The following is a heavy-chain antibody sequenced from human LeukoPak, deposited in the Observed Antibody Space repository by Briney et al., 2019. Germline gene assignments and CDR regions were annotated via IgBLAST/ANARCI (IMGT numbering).Heavy chain of an antibody. J-gene: IGHJ4*02. CDR1: GGSISSYY. D-gene: IGHD6-13*01. V-gene: IGHV4-4*07. CDR3: ARDTAAAGTLFDY. Sequence: SETLSLTCTVSGGSISSYYWGWIRQPAGKGLEWIGRIYTSGSNNYNPSLKSRVTMSVDTSSNQFSLKLSSVTAADTAVYYCARDTAAAGTLFDYWGQGTLVTVSS. CDR2: IYTSGSN.